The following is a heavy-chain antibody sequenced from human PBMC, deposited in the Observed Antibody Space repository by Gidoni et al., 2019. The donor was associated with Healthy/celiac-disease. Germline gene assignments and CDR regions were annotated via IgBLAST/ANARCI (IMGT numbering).Heavy chain of an antibody. D-gene: IGHD1-26*01. J-gene: IGHJ4*02. V-gene: IGHV4-31*02. Sequence: STYYNPSLKSRVTISVDTSKNQFSLKLSSVTAADTAVYYCAREWVGIVGDSFFDYWGQGTLVTVSS. CDR2: ST. CDR3: AREWVGIVGDSFFDY.